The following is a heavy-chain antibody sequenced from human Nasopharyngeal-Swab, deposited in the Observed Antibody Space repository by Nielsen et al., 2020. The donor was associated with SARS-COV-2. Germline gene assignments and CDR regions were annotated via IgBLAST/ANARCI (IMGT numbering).Heavy chain of an antibody. V-gene: IGHV1-2*04. CDR2: INPNSGGT. CDR3: FSGGEVGATADFDY. D-gene: IGHD1-26*01. Sequence: ASVKVSCKASGYTFTSYDINWVRQATGQGLEWMGWINPNSGGTNYAQKFQGWVTMTRDTSISTAYMELSRLRSDDTAVYYFFSGGEVGATADFDYWGQGTLVTVSS. J-gene: IGHJ4*02. CDR1: GYTFTSYD.